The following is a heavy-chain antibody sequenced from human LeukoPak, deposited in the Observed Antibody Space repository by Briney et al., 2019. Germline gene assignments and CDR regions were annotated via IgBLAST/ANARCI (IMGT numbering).Heavy chain of an antibody. Sequence: GGSLRLSCAVSGFTFSSYDMNWVRQAPGKGLEWVSSISSSSNYIHYADSVKGRFTISRDNAKNSLYLQMNSLRAEDTAVYFCARGTLGAWGWWGQGTLVTVSA. CDR3: ARGTLGAWGW. V-gene: IGHV3-21*01. J-gene: IGHJ4*02. D-gene: IGHD6-19*01. CDR2: ISSSSNYI. CDR1: GFTFSSYD.